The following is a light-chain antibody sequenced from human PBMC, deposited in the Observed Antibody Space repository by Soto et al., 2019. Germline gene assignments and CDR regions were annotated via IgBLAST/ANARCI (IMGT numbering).Light chain of an antibody. Sequence: QSVLTQPASVSGSPGQSITISCTGTSSDVGGYNYVSWYQQHPGKAPKLMIYEVSNRPSGVSNRFSGSKSGNTASLTISGLQAEDEADYYCISFTSSNTFVFGTGTKVTVL. CDR2: EVS. CDR1: SSDVGGYNY. V-gene: IGLV2-14*01. CDR3: ISFTSSNTFV. J-gene: IGLJ1*01.